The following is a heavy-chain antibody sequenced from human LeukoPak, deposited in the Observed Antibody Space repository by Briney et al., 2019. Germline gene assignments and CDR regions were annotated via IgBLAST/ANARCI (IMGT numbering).Heavy chain of an antibody. CDR1: GGSISSGSYY. Sequence: SETLSLTCTVSGGSISSGSYYWSWIRQPAGKGLEWIGRIYSSGSTNYNPSLKSRVTISLDTSKNQFSLKLSSVTAADTAVYYCARLRVELLQYYFDYWGQGTLVTVSS. J-gene: IGHJ4*02. CDR2: IYSSGST. D-gene: IGHD3-10*01. CDR3: ARLRVELLQYYFDY. V-gene: IGHV4-61*02.